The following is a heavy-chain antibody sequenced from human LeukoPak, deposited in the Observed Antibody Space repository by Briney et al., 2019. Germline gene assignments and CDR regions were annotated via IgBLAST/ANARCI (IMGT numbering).Heavy chain of an antibody. J-gene: IGHJ4*02. Sequence: SETLSLTCTVSGGSISSSSYYWGWIRQPPGKGLEWIGSIYYSGSTYYNPPLKSRVTISVDTSKNQFSLKLSSVTAADTAVYYCARHTSHFDYWGQGTLVTVSS. D-gene: IGHD2-2*01. CDR3: ARHTSHFDY. CDR1: GGSISSSSYY. CDR2: IYYSGST. V-gene: IGHV4-39*07.